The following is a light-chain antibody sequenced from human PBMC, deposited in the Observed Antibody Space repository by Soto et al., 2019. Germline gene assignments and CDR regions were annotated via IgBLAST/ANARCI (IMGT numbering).Light chain of an antibody. CDR2: GAS. Sequence: EIVLTQSPGTLSLSPGERATLSCRASQSVNTNYLAWYQRKPGQAPRLLIYGASSRATDIPHRFSGSGSGTDFTLTITRLEPEDFAVYYCQQYGSSPPTFGQGTKVEVK. CDR1: QSVNTNY. CDR3: QQYGSSPPT. V-gene: IGKV3-20*01. J-gene: IGKJ1*01.